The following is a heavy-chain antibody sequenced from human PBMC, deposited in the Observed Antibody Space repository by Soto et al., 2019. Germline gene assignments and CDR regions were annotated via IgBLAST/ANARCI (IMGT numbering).Heavy chain of an antibody. J-gene: IGHJ4*02. Sequence: QVQLVQSGAEVKKPGASVKVSCKASGYTVTTHHVHWARQAPGQGLEWVGIINPNDGGTLYAQKFQGRVTMTRDTSTSTVYVELSSLASEDTAVYYCARVAYQSLDNWGQGTLVTVSS. V-gene: IGHV1-46*01. CDR3: ARVAYQSLDN. CDR2: INPNDGGT. D-gene: IGHD3-16*01. CDR1: GYTVTTHH.